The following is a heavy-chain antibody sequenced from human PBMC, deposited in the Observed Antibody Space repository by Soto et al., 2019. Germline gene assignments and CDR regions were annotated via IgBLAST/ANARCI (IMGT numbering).Heavy chain of an antibody. D-gene: IGHD2-2*01. V-gene: IGHV4-61*01. Sequence: PSETLSLTCTVSGGSVISGSYYWSWSRQPPGKGLEWIGYIYSSGSANYNPSLKSRVTVSVDTSKNQVSLKLSSVTAADTAVYYCARQVRYCSSTACYARWFDSWGQGTLVTVSS. CDR2: IYSSGSA. CDR3: ARQVRYCSSTACYARWFDS. J-gene: IGHJ5*01. CDR1: GGSVISGSYY.